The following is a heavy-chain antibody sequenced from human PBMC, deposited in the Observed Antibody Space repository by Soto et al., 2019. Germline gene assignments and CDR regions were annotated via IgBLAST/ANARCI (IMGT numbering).Heavy chain of an antibody. CDR3: TRGWGEY. Sequence: QVQLVQSGAEVKMPGASVRVSCKCSGYTFKNYGISRVRQDPGQGLEWLGWISAYNGNTNYAQKFQGRGTMTTDTSTSTAYMDLRSLGSDDTAMYYCTRGWGEYWGQGTLVTVSS. V-gene: IGHV1-18*04. D-gene: IGHD3-10*01. CDR2: ISAYNGNT. J-gene: IGHJ4*02. CDR1: GYTFKNYG.